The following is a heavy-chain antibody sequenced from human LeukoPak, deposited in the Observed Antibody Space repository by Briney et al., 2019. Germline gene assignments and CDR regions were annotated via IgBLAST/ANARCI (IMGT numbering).Heavy chain of an antibody. CDR3: AKHSHDGSAPYYEVQFDS. D-gene: IGHD3-22*01. CDR2: ISRTGVAT. J-gene: IGHJ4*02. CDR1: GFTFISFA. Sequence: SGGSLRLSCAASGFTFISFAMSWVRQAPGKGLEWVSTISRTGVATYYANSVKGRFTISRVNSKNTVYLQMNSLRAEDTAVYYCAKHSHDGSAPYYEVQFDSWGQGTLVTVSS. V-gene: IGHV3-23*01.